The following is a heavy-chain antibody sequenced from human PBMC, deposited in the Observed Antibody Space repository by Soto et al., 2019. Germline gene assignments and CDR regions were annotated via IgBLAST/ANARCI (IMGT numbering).Heavy chain of an antibody. CDR2: ISGSGGST. V-gene: IGHV3-23*01. CDR3: AKRYSSSWSPHAFDI. CDR1: GLTFSSYA. J-gene: IGHJ3*02. Sequence: PGGSLRLSCPASGLTFSSYAMSWVGRAPGKGLEWVSAISGSGGSTYYADSVRGRFTISRDNSKNTLYLQMNSLRAEDTAVYYCAKRYSSSWSPHAFDIWGQGTMVTVSS. D-gene: IGHD6-13*01.